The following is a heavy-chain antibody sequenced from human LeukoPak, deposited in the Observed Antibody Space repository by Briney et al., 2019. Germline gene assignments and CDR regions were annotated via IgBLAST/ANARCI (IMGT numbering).Heavy chain of an antibody. CDR2: INPNSGGT. CDR1: GYTVTGYY. Sequence: AASVKVSCKASGYTVTGYYMHWVRQAPGQGLEWMGWINPNSGGTNYAQKFQGRVTITRDTPISTAYMELSRLRSDDTAVYYCARDLVPGYCSGGSCYSYYYYMDVWGKGTTVTVSS. J-gene: IGHJ6*03. D-gene: IGHD2-15*01. V-gene: IGHV1-2*02. CDR3: ARDLVPGYCSGGSCYSYYYYMDV.